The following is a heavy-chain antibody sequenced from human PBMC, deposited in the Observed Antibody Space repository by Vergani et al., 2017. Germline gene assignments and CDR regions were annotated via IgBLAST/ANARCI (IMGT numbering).Heavy chain of an antibody. Sequence: EVQLVESGGRLVQPGGSLRLSCVASGFAFSRYAMSWVRQAPGKGLEWVSGLTASGSGISYADSVRGRFTISRDNSKNTLFRQMDSLRAEDTAVYYCAKRGWLQHCGAHYFDSWGQGILGTVSA. D-gene: IGHD5-24*01. CDR1: GFAFSRYA. V-gene: IGHV3-23*04. J-gene: IGHJ4*02. CDR3: AKRGWLQHCGAHYFDS. CDR2: LTASGSGI.